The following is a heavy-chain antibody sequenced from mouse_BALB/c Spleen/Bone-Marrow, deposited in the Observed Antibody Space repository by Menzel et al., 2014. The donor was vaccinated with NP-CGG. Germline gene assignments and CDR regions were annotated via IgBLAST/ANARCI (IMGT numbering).Heavy chain of an antibody. CDR3: TRSTATFDY. CDR2: IYPGSGST. CDR1: GYTFTSYW. D-gene: IGHD1-2*01. Sequence: GPMGPGASVKLSCKASGYTFTSYWMHWVKQRPGQGLEWIGNIYPGSGSTNYDEKFKTKATLTVDTSSSTAYMQLSSLTSEDSAVYFCTRSTATFDYWGQGTTLTVSS. V-gene: IGHV1S22*01. J-gene: IGHJ2*01.